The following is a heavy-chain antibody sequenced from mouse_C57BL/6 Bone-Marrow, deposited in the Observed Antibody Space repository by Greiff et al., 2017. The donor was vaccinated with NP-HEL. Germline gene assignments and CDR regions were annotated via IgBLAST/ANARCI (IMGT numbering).Heavy chain of an antibody. CDR3: ESQEGLGDY. Sequence: EVQLQQSGPVLVKPGASVKMSCKASGYTFTDYYMNWVKQSPGKSLEWIGVINPYNGGTSYNQKFKGKATLTVDKSSSTAYMELNSLTSEDSAVYYCESQEGLGDYWGKGTTLTVSS. V-gene: IGHV1-19*01. CDR2: INPYNGGT. CDR1: GYTFTDYY. J-gene: IGHJ2*01. D-gene: IGHD2-2*01.